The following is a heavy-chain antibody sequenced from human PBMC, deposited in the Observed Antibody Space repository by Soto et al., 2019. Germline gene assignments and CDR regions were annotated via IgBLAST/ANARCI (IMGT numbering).Heavy chain of an antibody. CDR3: VREVFNSGNLDS. Sequence: SETLSLTCSVSGDSVSSGAYYWSWIRQPPGMGLDCIGYVYYSGSTSYNPSLETGVTISVDTSKNQFSLKLTSVTPADTAIYYCVREVFNSGNLDSWGQGTLVTVSS. D-gene: IGHD3-10*01. J-gene: IGHJ5*01. V-gene: IGHV4-61*08. CDR2: VYYSGST. CDR1: GDSVSSGAYY.